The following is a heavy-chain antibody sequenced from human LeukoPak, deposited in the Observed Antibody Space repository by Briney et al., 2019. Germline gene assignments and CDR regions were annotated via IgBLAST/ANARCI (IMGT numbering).Heavy chain of an antibody. CDR3: ARRSITMFESNWFDP. J-gene: IGHJ5*02. CDR1: GGSISSGDYY. CDR2: IYYSGST. D-gene: IGHD3-10*02. V-gene: IGHV4-30-4*01. Sequence: SQTLSLTCTVSGGSISSGDYYWSWIRQPPGKGLEWIGYIYYSGSTYYNPSLKSRVTISVDTSKNQFSLKLSSVTAADTAVYYCARRSITMFESNWFDPRGQGTLVTVSS.